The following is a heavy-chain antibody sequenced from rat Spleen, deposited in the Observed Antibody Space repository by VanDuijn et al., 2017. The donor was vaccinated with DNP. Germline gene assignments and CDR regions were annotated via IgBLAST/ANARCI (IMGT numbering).Heavy chain of an antibody. D-gene: IGHD1-10*01. CDR1: GFTFSAYY. J-gene: IGHJ2*01. CDR3: SRDNYYFDY. V-gene: IGHV5-27*01. Sequence: EVQLVESGGGLVQPGRSLKLSCAASGFTFSAYYMAWVRQAPAKGLEWVAYIGSPAYAPYYADSVKGRFTISRDNAKSTLYLQMNSLRSEDTATYYCSRDNYYFDYWGQGVVVTVSS. CDR2: IGSPAYAP.